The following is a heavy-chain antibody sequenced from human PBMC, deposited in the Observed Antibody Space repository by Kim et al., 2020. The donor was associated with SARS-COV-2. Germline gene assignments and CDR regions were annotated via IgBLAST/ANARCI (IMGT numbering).Heavy chain of an antibody. V-gene: IGHV4-61*01. J-gene: IGHJ6*03. CDR2: IYYSGST. Sequence: SETLSLTCTVSGGSVSSGSYYWSWIRQPPGKGLEWIGYIYYSGSTNYNPSLKSRVTISVDTSKNQSSLKLSSVTGADMAVYYWARDRNCSGGSCHFLTYYYYMDVWGKGTSVTVSS. CDR3: ARDRNCSGGSCHFLTYYYYMDV. CDR1: GGSVSSGSYY. D-gene: IGHD2-15*01.